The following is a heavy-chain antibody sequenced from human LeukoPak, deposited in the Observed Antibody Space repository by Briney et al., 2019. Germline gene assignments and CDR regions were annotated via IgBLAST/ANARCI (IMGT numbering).Heavy chain of an antibody. CDR1: GYTFTSYY. CDR2: INPSGGST. D-gene: IGHD3-9*01. Sequence: ASVKVSCKASGYTFTSYYMHWVRQAPGQGLEWMGIINPSGGSTSYAQKFQGRVTMTRDTSISTAYMEMSRLRSDDTAVYYCARDRSVLRYFETSDYWGQGTLVTVSS. V-gene: IGHV1-46*01. CDR3: ARDRSVLRYFETSDY. J-gene: IGHJ4*02.